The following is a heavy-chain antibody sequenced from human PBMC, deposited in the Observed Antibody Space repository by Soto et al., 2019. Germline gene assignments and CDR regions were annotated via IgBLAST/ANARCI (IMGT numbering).Heavy chain of an antibody. Sequence: GGSLRLSCAASGFTFSRYTMHWVRQAPGKGLEWVAVMSYDGSHKYYADSMKGRFTISRDNSKNTLYLQMDSLRLEDTAVYYCARGDIYGYGSYYFAMDVWGQGTTVTVSS. V-gene: IGHV3-30*04. CDR3: ARGDIYGYGSYYFAMDV. CDR1: GFTFSRYT. J-gene: IGHJ6*02. CDR2: MSYDGSHK. D-gene: IGHD5-18*01.